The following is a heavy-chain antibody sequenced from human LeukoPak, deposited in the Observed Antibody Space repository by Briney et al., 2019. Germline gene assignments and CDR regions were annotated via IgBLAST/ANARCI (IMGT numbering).Heavy chain of an antibody. D-gene: IGHD2-2*01. Sequence: GGSLRLSCAASGFTFGSYAMSWVRQAPGKGLEWVSAISGSGGSTYYADSVKGRFTISRDNSKNTLYLQMNSLRAEDTAVYYCAKDITWGYCSSTSCRGDNWFDPWGQGTLVTVSP. V-gene: IGHV3-23*01. CDR1: GFTFGSYA. CDR2: ISGSGGST. CDR3: AKDITWGYCSSTSCRGDNWFDP. J-gene: IGHJ5*02.